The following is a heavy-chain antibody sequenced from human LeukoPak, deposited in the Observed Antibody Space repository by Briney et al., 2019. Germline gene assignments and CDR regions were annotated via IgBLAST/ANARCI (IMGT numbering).Heavy chain of an antibody. V-gene: IGHV1-46*01. CDR1: GYTFTNYY. CDR3: ARIRDGYNDAYDI. D-gene: IGHD5-24*01. CDR2: INPGGDNT. J-gene: IGHJ3*02. Sequence: ASVKVSCKASGYTFTNYYIHWVRQAPGQGLEWMGLINPGGDNTDYAQNFQGRVTMTRDTSTSTVYMGLSSLRPEDTAVYYCARIRDGYNDAYDIWGQGTMVTVSS.